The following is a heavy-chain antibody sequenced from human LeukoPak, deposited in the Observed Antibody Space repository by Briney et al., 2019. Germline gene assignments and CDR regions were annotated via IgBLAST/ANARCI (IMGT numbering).Heavy chain of an antibody. CDR1: GFIVTNNY. D-gene: IGHD2-8*01. Sequence: PGGSLRLSCTASGFIVTNNYINWVRQAPGKGLEWVSLVYSGESTYYADSVKGRFTISRDNSKNMVYLQMNSQTAEDTAMYYCARDPPAVLIDTYGWGQGTLVTVSS. CDR3: ARDPPAVLIDTYG. J-gene: IGHJ4*02. V-gene: IGHV3-66*01. CDR2: VYSGEST.